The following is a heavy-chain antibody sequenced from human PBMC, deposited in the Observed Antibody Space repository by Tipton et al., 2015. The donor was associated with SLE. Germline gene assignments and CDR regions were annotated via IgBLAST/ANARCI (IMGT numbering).Heavy chain of an antibody. J-gene: IGHJ3*02. Sequence: LRLSCTVSGGSISSSSYYWGWIRPPPGKGLEWIGSIYYSGSTYYNPSLKSRVTISVDTSKNQFSLKLSSVTAADTAVYYCASGPHAFDIWGQGTMVTVSS. CDR3: ASGPHAFDI. CDR1: GGSISSSSYY. V-gene: IGHV4-39*07. D-gene: IGHD3/OR15-3a*01. CDR2: IYYSGST.